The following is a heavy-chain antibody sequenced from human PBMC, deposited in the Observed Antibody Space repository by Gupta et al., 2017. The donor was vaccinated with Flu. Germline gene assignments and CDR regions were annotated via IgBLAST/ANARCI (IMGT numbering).Heavy chain of an antibody. J-gene: IGHJ4*02. D-gene: IGHD6-13*01. CDR1: G. CDR3: ARGIAAFN. Sequence: GINRVQQDTGQELEFMGWMNTNSDNTGYAQKFQSKVAMTSNTYVSPAYMELRSLRSEDTAVYYCARGIAAFNWDQGTLVTVSS. CDR2: MNTNSDNT. V-gene: IGHV1-8*01.